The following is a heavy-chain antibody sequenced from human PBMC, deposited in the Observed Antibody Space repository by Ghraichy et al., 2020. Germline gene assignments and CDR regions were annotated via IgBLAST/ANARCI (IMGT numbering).Heavy chain of an antibody. V-gene: IGHV4-39*01. Sequence: SETLSLTCTVSGGSISSSSYYWGWIRQPPGKGLEWIGSIYYSGSTYYNPSLKSRVTISVDTSKNQFSLKLSSVTAADTAVYYCARHLGGGVGATKYWGQGTLVTVSS. J-gene: IGHJ4*02. D-gene: IGHD1-26*01. CDR2: IYYSGST. CDR1: GGSISSSSYY. CDR3: ARHLGGGVGATKY.